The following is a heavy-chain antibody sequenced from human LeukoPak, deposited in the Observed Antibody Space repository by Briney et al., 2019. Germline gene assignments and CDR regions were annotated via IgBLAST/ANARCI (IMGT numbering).Heavy chain of an antibody. CDR2: IYYSGNT. Sequence: PSETLSLTCTVSGGSISSSSYYWGWIRQPPGKGLEWIGSIYYSGNTYYNPSLKSRVTISVDTSKNQFSLKLSSVTAADTAVYYCARSRKHSLYYFDYWGQGTLVTVSS. CDR1: GGSISSSSYY. D-gene: IGHD1-14*01. CDR3: ARSRKHSLYYFDY. V-gene: IGHV4-39*07. J-gene: IGHJ4*02.